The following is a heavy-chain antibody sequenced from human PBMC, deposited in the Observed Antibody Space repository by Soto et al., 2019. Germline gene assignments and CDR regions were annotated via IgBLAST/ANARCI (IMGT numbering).Heavy chain of an antibody. CDR2: SGTT. D-gene: IGHD4-17*01. V-gene: IGHV4-39*01. CDR1: GGSMTTTNYY. CDR3: TTYGGDTGRFDY. J-gene: IGHJ4*02. Sequence: PSETLSLTCTVSGGSMTTTNYYWGWLRQPSGKGPEWIGSGTTFYNPSLRGRVTIFVDTSKNQFSLKLTSVTAADTAVYYCTTYGGDTGRFDYWGQGTLVTVS.